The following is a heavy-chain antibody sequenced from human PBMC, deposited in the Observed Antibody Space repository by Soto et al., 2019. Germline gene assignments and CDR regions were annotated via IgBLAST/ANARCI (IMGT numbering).Heavy chain of an antibody. CDR1: GFTFNSYW. J-gene: IGHJ4*02. V-gene: IGHV3-7*01. CDR2: IKHDGSEK. Sequence: EVQLVESGGGLVQPGGSLRLSCAVSGFTFNSYWMTWVRQAPGKGLEWVANIKHDGSEKHYVDSVKGRFTISRDNAKNAMYLQMNSLRAEDMAVYCCARDNYGSGSFYLDYWGQGTLVTVSS. CDR3: ARDNYGSGSFYLDY. D-gene: IGHD3-10*01.